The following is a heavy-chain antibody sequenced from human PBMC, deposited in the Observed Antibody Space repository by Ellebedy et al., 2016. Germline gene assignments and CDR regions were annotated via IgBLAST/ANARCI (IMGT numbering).Heavy chain of an antibody. CDR3: ARGTIAAPGTDY. Sequence: GGSLRLSCAASGFTFSSYWMSWVRQAPGKGLEWVANIKQDGSEKYYGDSVKGRFTMSRDNGKNSLYLQMNNLRAEDTAVYYCARGTIAAPGTDYWGQGTLVTVSS. CDR1: GFTFSSYW. D-gene: IGHD6-13*01. J-gene: IGHJ4*02. V-gene: IGHV3-7*01. CDR2: IKQDGSEK.